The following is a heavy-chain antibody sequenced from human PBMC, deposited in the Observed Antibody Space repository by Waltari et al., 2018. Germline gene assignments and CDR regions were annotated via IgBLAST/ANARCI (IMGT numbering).Heavy chain of an antibody. CDR3: ARWTLEGGYSWFDP. CDR1: GGSISSGGYY. CDR2: IYYSGST. D-gene: IGHD5-12*01. V-gene: IGHV4-31*03. Sequence: QVQLQESGPGLVKPSQTLSLTCTVSGGSISSGGYYWSWIRQHPGKGLEWIGYIYYSGSTYDNPSLKSRVTISVDTSKNQFSLKLSSVTAADTAVYYCARWTLEGGYSWFDPWGQGTLVTVSS. J-gene: IGHJ5*02.